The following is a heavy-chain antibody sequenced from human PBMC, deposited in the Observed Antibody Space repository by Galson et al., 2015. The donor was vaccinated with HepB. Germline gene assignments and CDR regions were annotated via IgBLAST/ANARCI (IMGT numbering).Heavy chain of an antibody. Sequence: SLRLSCATSGFTFSYYWMHWVRKAPGKGLVWVARINGDGNTADYADSVRGRFTVSRDNAKNTLYLQMISLTAEDTAVYYCTTLGGFGVNSVSCHGMDVWGQGTTVTVAS. J-gene: IGHJ6*02. CDR2: INGDGNTA. CDR3: TTLGGFGVNSVSCHGMDV. V-gene: IGHV3-74*01. CDR1: GFTFSYYW. D-gene: IGHD4-23*01.